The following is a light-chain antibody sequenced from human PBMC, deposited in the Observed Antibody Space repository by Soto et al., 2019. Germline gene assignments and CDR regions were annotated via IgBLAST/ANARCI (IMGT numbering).Light chain of an antibody. CDR3: QHRGDWP. Sequence: EIVLTQSPATLSLSPGQRATLSCRASQSISNYLAWYQHKPGQAPRLLIYDASSRAPGIPARFIGSGSGTDFTLTISSLEPEDFALYYCQHRGDWPFGGGTRVEIK. V-gene: IGKV3-11*01. CDR1: QSISNY. J-gene: IGKJ4*01. CDR2: DAS.